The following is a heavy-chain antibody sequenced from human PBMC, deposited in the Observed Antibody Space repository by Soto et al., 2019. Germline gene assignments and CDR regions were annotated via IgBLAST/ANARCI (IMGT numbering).Heavy chain of an antibody. V-gene: IGHV1-46*01. CDR1: GYNFVSNH. CDR2: INPIDGSI. Sequence: QVQLVQSGAAVREPGASVKVSCKTSGYNFVSNHIHWVRQTPAQGLEWMGIINPIDGSISYAQKFRGRVTVTRDTPTSSVYMELRGLTPADTAVYFCARDLFGSWTIDYWGPGTLVTLSS. CDR3: ARDLFGSWTIDY. D-gene: IGHD6-13*01. J-gene: IGHJ4*02.